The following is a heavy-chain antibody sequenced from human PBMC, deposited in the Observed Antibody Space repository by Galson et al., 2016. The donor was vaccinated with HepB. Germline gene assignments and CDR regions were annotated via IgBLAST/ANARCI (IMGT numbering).Heavy chain of an antibody. CDR2: IIPIFGPA. CDR1: GDTFSNFA. Sequence: SVKVSCKASGDTFSNFAFSWVRQAPGQGLEWMGRIIPIFGPANYAQNFQGRVTITAVDSTQTAYMEVSSLRPEDTAVYYCARGSDYVVTTNHHYYAMDVWGQATTVTVSS. CDR3: ARGSDYVVTTNHHYYAMDV. J-gene: IGHJ6*02. D-gene: IGHD4-17*01. V-gene: IGHV1-69*13.